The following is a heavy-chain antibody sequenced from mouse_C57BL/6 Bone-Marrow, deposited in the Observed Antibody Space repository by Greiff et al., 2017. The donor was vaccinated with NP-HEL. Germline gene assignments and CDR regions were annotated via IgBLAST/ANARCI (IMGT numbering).Heavy chain of an antibody. V-gene: IGHV5-17*01. J-gene: IGHJ2*01. CDR2: ISSGSSTI. D-gene: IGHD2-10*01. Sequence: EVKLVESGGGLVKPGGSLKLSCAASGFTFSDYGMHWVRQAPEKGLDWVAYISSGSSTIYYADTVKGRFTISRDNAKNTLFLQMTSLRSEDTAMYYCARPTPSYYFDYWGQGTTLTVSS. CDR1: GFTFSDYG. CDR3: ARPTPSYYFDY.